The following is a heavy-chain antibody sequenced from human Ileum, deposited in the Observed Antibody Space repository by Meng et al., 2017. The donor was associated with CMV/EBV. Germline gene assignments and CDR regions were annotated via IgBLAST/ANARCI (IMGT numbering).Heavy chain of an antibody. CDR2: IIPILGIA. D-gene: IGHD4-17*01. V-gene: IGHV1-69*02. CDR1: GGTFSSYT. J-gene: IGHJ4*02. Sequence: SVKVSCKASGGTFSSYTISWVRQAPGQGLEWMGRIIPILGIANYAQKFQGRVTITADKSTSTAYMELSSLRSEDTAVYYCARSHDCGDYLLPPFDYWGQGTPVTVSS. CDR3: ARSHDCGDYLLPPFDY.